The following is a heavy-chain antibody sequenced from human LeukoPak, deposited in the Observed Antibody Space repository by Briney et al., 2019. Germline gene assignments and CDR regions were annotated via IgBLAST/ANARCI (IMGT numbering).Heavy chain of an antibody. D-gene: IGHD6-19*01. CDR3: AKAVAGTPNDAFDI. CDR2: ISGSGGST. Sequence: GGSLRLSCAASGFTFSTYGMSWVRQAPGRGLEWVSTISGSGGSTYYADSVKGRFTISRDNSKNTLYLQMNGLRAEDTAVYYCAKAVAGTPNDAFDIWGQGTMVTVSS. J-gene: IGHJ3*02. V-gene: IGHV3-23*01. CDR1: GFTFSTYG.